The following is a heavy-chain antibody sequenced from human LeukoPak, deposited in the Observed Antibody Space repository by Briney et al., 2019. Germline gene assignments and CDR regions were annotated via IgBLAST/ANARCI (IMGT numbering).Heavy chain of an antibody. CDR3: ARSPVTTRWFDP. J-gene: IGHJ5*02. CDR2: ISAYNGNT. D-gene: IGHD4-11*01. CDR1: GSTFTSYG. Sequence: GASVKVSCKASGSTFTSYGFSWVRKAPGQGLEWMGWISAYNGNTNYAQKLQGRVTMTTDTSTSTAYMELRSLRSDDTAVYYCARSPVTTRWFDPWGQGTLVTVSS. V-gene: IGHV1-18*01.